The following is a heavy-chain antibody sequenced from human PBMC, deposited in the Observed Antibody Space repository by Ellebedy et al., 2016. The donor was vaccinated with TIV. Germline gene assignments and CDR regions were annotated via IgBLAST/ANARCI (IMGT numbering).Heavy chain of an antibody. V-gene: IGHV4-38-2*02. CDR3: ARDRGDYGLEY. D-gene: IGHD4-17*01. Sequence: SETLSLTCTVSGYSISSGYYWGWIRQPPGKGLEWIGSIYHSGSTYYNPSLKSRVTISVDTSKNQFSLKLSSVTAADTAVYYCARDRGDYGLEYWGQGTLVTVSS. J-gene: IGHJ4*01. CDR2: IYHSGST. CDR1: GYSISSGYY.